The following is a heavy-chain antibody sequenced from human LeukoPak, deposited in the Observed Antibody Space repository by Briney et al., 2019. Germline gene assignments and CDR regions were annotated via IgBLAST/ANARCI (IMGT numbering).Heavy chain of an antibody. CDR3: ARPMIRDVVVPAATWFDH. Sequence: GASVTVSCKASGYAFTSYGISWVRQAPGQGLEWMGWISAYNGNTNYAQKLQGRVTMTTDTSTNTAYMELRSLRSDDTAVYYCARPMIRDVVVPAATWFDHWGQGTLVTVSS. CDR1: GYAFTSYG. D-gene: IGHD2-2*01. V-gene: IGHV1-18*01. J-gene: IGHJ5*02. CDR2: ISAYNGNT.